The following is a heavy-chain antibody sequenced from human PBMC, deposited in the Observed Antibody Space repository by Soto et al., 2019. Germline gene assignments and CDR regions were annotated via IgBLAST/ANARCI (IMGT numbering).Heavy chain of an antibody. Sequence: SETLSLTCAVYGGSFSDYYWSWVRQPPGKGLEWIGEINHNGRTNYNPSLKSRVTMSLDTSKNQFSLRLSSVTAADTAVYYCAGIPYYDILTGYRPGGFDPWGQGTLVTVSS. CDR3: AGIPYYDILTGYRPGGFDP. CDR1: GGSFSDYY. V-gene: IGHV4-34*01. J-gene: IGHJ5*02. D-gene: IGHD3-9*01. CDR2: INHNGRT.